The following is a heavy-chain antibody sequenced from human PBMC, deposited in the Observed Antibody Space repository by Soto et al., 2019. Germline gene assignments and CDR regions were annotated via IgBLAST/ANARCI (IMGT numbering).Heavy chain of an antibody. CDR2: IYYSGST. CDR1: GGSISSYY. CDR3: ARETYYDFWSGFDY. J-gene: IGHJ4*02. Sequence: TLSLTCTASGGSISSYYWSWIRQPPGKGLEWIGYIYYSGSTNYNPSLKSRVTISVDTSKNQFSLKLSSVTAADTAVYYCARETYYDFWSGFDYWGQGTLVTVSS. V-gene: IGHV4-59*01. D-gene: IGHD3-3*01.